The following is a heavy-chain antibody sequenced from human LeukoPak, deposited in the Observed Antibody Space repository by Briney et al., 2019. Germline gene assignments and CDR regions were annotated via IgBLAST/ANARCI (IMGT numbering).Heavy chain of an antibody. D-gene: IGHD3-22*01. J-gene: IGHJ3*02. CDR3: ASGKRVSYYDTIGYYYLDAFDI. CDR1: GGSISSYY. V-gene: IGHV4-59*01. Sequence: SETLSLTCTVSGGSISSYYWNWIRQPPGKGLEWIGYIYYSGSTSYNPSLKSRLTISVDTSNNQFSPKLTSLTAADTAVYYCASGKRVSYYDTIGYYYLDAFDIWGQGTMVTVSS. CDR2: IYYSGST.